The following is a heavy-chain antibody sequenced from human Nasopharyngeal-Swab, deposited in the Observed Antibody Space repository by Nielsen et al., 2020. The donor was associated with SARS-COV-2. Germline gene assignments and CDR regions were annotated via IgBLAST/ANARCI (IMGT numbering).Heavy chain of an antibody. Sequence: GESLNISCKCSGYSFSSYWIGWVRQMPGKGLEWMGIMYPRDSDTRYSPSFQGQATIPADKSISTAYLQWSSLKASDTAMYYCATAYNGNYYWDYWGQGTLVTVSS. V-gene: IGHV5-51*01. CDR2: MYPRDSDT. D-gene: IGHD1-7*01. CDR3: ATAYNGNYYWDY. J-gene: IGHJ4*02. CDR1: GYSFSSYW.